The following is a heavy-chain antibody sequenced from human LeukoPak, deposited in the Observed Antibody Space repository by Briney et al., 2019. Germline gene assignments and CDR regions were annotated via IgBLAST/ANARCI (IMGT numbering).Heavy chain of an antibody. Sequence: SETLSLTCAVYGGSFSGYYWSWIRQPPGKGLEWIGEINHSGSTNYNPSLKSRVTMSVDTSKKQFSLKLSSVTAADTAVYYCARVSSSWYQDWYFDLWGRGTLVTVSS. CDR1: GGSFSGYY. V-gene: IGHV4-34*01. D-gene: IGHD6-13*01. CDR2: INHSGST. CDR3: ARVSSSWYQDWYFDL. J-gene: IGHJ2*01.